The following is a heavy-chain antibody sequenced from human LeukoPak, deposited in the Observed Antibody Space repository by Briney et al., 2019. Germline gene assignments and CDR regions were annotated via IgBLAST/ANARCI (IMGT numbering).Heavy chain of an antibody. J-gene: IGHJ3*02. CDR1: GFTFDDYA. D-gene: IGHD1-26*01. V-gene: IGHV3-9*01. CDR3: AKDGGSYMGSRAFDI. CDR2: ISWNSGSI. Sequence: GGSLRLSCAASGFTFDDYAMHWVRQAPGKGLEWVSGISWNSGSIGYADSVKGRFTISRDNAKNSLYLQMNSLRAEDTALYYCAKDGGSYMGSRAFDIWGQGTMVTVSS.